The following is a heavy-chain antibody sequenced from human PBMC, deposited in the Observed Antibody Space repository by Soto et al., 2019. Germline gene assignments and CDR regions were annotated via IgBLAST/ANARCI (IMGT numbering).Heavy chain of an antibody. CDR3: ASGGTLIPFHT. Sequence: EVQLLESGGGLVQPGGSLRLSCAASGFTFSSYALSWVRQAPGRGLEWVSVISGSGGSTYYADAVKGRFTLSRDNSKNTLYLELKSLRAEDTAVYYCASGGTLIPFHTWGQWSMVTVSS. CDR2: ISGSGGST. J-gene: IGHJ3*02. V-gene: IGHV3-23*01. CDR1: GFTFSSYA. D-gene: IGHD1-1*01.